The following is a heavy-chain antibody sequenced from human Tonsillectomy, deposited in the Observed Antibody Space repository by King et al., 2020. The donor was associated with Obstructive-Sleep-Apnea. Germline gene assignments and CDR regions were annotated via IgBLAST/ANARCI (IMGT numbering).Heavy chain of an antibody. V-gene: IGHV3-7*01. CDR2: IKEDGSQK. Sequence: VQLVESGGGLVQPGGSLRLSCAASRFSVSTYWMSWVRQAPGKGLEWVANIKEDGSQKYYVDSVRGRFTISRDNVKNSLYLQMNSLRVDDTAMYYCARDLDAGNTNWFDPWGQGTLVTVSS. CDR3: ARDLDAGNTNWFDP. CDR1: RFSVSTYW. D-gene: IGHD4-23*01. J-gene: IGHJ5*02.